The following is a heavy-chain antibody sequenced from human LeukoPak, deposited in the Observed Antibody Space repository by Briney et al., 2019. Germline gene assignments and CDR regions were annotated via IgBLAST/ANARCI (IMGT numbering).Heavy chain of an antibody. Sequence: SVKVSCEASGGTFSSYAISWVRQAPGQGLEWMGRIIPILGIANYAQKFQGRVTITADKSTSTAYMELSSLRSEDTAVYYCARAYYDSSGYYYYYGMDVWGQGTTVTVSS. CDR1: GGTFSSYA. CDR2: IIPILGIA. J-gene: IGHJ6*02. V-gene: IGHV1-69*04. D-gene: IGHD3-22*01. CDR3: ARAYYDSSGYYYYYGMDV.